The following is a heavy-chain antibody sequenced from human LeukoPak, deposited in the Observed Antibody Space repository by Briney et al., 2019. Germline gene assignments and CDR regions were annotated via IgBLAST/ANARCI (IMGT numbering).Heavy chain of an antibody. CDR3: ARGFSPIAAAEISWFDP. CDR2: ISSSSSYI. D-gene: IGHD6-13*01. V-gene: IGHV3-21*01. CDR1: GFTFSSYR. Sequence: GGSLRLSCAASGFTFSSYRMNWVRQAPGKGLEWVSSISSSSSYIYYADSVKGRFTISRDNAKNPLYLQMNSLRAEDTAVYYCARGFSPIAAAEISWFDPWGQGTLVTVSS. J-gene: IGHJ5*02.